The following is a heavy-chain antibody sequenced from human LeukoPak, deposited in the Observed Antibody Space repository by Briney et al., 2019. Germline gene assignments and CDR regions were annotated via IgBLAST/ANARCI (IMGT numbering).Heavy chain of an antibody. Sequence: SETLSLTCTVSGASISSYYYNWIRQTAGRGLEWIGRLYISGSTDYNPSLKSRVTISVDTSKNQFSLKLSSVTAADTAVYFCAREPSLDGMDVWGQGTTVTVSS. CDR3: AREPSLDGMDV. CDR2: LYISGST. V-gene: IGHV4-4*07. CDR1: GASISSYY. J-gene: IGHJ6*02.